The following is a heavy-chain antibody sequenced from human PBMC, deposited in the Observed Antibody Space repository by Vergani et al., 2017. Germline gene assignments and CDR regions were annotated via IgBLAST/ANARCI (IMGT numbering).Heavy chain of an antibody. Sequence: QLQLQESGPGLVKPSETLPLTCTVSGGSISSSNYYWGWIRQPPGKGLAWIGTIYYSGSTYYNPSLKSRVTISVDTSKNQFSVKLSSVTTADTAVYYGAXPVQDRGDYYFMDGWGKGTTVTVS. J-gene: IGHJ6*03. CDR3: AXPVQDRGDYYFMDG. CDR2: IYYSGST. D-gene: IGHD3-10*02. CDR1: GGSISSSNYY. V-gene: IGHV4-39*01.